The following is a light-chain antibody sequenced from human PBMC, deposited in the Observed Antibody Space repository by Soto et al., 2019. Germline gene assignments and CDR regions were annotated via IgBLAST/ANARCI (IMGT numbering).Light chain of an antibody. CDR2: GAS. Sequence: DIQMTQSPSSLSASVGDRVTITCRASQSISSYLNWYQQKPGKAPKLLIYGASKLQSGAPTRFSGSGAGTDFSLTISSLQPEDFATYYCQQSYSPPPSTFGQGTRLEIK. CDR1: QSISSY. V-gene: IGKV1-39*01. CDR3: QQSYSPPPST. J-gene: IGKJ5*01.